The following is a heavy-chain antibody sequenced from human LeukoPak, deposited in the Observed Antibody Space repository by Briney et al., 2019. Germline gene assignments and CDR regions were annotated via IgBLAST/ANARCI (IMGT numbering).Heavy chain of an antibody. Sequence: GGSLRLSCVASGFSFSTYSMDWVRQAPGKGLEWVSAIDSSGNSIYYADSVEGRFTISRDNAKNSLYLQMNSLRAEDTAVYYCARDEVSRSSWYPLDYWGQGTLVTVSS. J-gene: IGHJ4*02. D-gene: IGHD6-13*01. CDR3: ARDEVSRSSWYPLDY. V-gene: IGHV3-21*01. CDR1: GFSFSTYS. CDR2: IDSSGNSI.